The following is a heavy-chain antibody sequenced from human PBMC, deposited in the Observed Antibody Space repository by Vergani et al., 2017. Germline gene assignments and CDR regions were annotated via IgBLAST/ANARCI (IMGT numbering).Heavy chain of an antibody. V-gene: IGHV3-48*04. J-gene: IGHJ6*02. CDR3: ASDPYYYGSGSYEIYGMDV. CDR1: GFTFSSYG. D-gene: IGHD3-10*01. Sequence: VQLVESGGGVVQPGRSLRLSCAASGFTFSSYGMNWVRQAPGKGLEWVSYISSSSSTIYYADSVKGRFTISRDNAKNSLYLQMNSLRAEDTAVYYCASDPYYYGSGSYEIYGMDVWGQGTTVTVSS. CDR2: ISSSSSTI.